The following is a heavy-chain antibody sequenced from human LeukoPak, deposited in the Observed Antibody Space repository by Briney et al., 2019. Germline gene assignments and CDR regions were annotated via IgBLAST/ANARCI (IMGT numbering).Heavy chain of an antibody. CDR2: TNHSGST. D-gene: IGHD3-10*01. Sequence: SETLSLTCTVSGGSISSSYDYWGWIRQPPGKGLEWIGETNHSGSTNYNPSLKSRVTISVDTSKNQFSLKLSSVTAADTAVYYCARQNGITMVRGVIRPAYYYYYMDVWGKGTTVTISS. CDR1: GGSISSSYDY. J-gene: IGHJ6*03. CDR3: ARQNGITMVRGVIRPAYYYYYMDV. V-gene: IGHV4-39*01.